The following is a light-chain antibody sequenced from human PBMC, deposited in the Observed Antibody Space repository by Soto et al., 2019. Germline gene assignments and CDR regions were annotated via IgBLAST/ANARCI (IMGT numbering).Light chain of an antibody. CDR3: QQYHYAGST. J-gene: IGKJ1*01. Sequence: IVMSQSPATLSLSPGGRASLSCRASQSVSNNLAWYQQKPGQAPRLLIYVASTRAAGIPGRFSGSGSGKEFTLIISSLQSDDFGVYYCQQYHYAGSTFGQGTKVDIK. CDR2: VAS. V-gene: IGKV3-15*01. CDR1: QSVSNN.